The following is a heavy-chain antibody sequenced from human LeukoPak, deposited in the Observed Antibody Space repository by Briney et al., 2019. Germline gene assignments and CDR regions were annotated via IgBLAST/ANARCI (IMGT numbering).Heavy chain of an antibody. CDR1: GYSFTSYW. Sequence: GESLKISCKGSGYSFTSYWIGWVRQMPGKGLEWMGIIYPGDSDTRYSPSFQGQVTISADKSISTAYLQWSSLKASDTAMYYCASTRYDFWSGYPYYFDYWGQGILVTVSS. CDR2: IYPGDSDT. J-gene: IGHJ4*02. V-gene: IGHV5-51*01. D-gene: IGHD3-3*01. CDR3: ASTRYDFWSGYPYYFDY.